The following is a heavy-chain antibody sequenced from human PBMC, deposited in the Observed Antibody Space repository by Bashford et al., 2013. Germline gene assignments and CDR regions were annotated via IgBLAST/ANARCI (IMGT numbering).Heavy chain of an antibody. J-gene: IGHJ5*02. D-gene: IGHD5-12*01. Sequence: GGSLRLSCAASGFTFSSHSINWVRQAPGKGLEWVSSISRTGSSIYYADSVKGRFTVSRDNAKNSVYLQMNGLRVEDTAVYYCVREVAPGVERWFDPWGQGTLVTVSS. CDR1: GFTFSSHS. CDR3: VREVAPGVERWFDP. V-gene: IGHV3-21*01. CDR2: ISRTGSSI.